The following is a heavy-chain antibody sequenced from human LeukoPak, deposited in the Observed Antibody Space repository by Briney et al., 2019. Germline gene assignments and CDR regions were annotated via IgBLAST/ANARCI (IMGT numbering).Heavy chain of an antibody. V-gene: IGHV4-59*08. CDR2: IYYSGST. CDR1: GGSISSYY. J-gene: IGHJ2*01. Sequence: SETLSLTCTVSGGSISSYYWSWIRQPPGKGLEWIGYIYYSGSTNYNPSLKSRVTISVDTSKNQCSLKLSSVTAADTAVYYCARQKGNYWYFDLWGRGTLVAVSS. CDR3: ARQKGNYWYFDL.